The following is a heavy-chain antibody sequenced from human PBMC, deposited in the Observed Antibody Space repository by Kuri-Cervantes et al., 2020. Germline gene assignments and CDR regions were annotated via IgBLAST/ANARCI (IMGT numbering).Heavy chain of an antibody. CDR1: GFTFSSYW. Sequence: GESLKISCVASGFTFSSYWMHWVRQAPGKGLVWVLRINSDGSSTNYADSVKGRFTISRANDKNTLYLQMNSLRVEDTAVYYCARDHNWYFDLWGRGTLVTVSS. CDR3: ARDHNWYFDL. CDR2: INSDGSST. J-gene: IGHJ2*01. V-gene: IGHV3-74*01.